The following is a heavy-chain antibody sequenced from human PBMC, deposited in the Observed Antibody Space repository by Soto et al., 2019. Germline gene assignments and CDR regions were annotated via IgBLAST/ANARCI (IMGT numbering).Heavy chain of an antibody. J-gene: IGHJ5*02. CDR3: AKGDNLGPKTGYAFDP. CDR1: GDSVSSNTAS. CDR2: TYVRSKWYN. V-gene: IGHV6-1*01. Sequence: PSQTLSLTCAISGDSVSSNTASWNWIRQSPSRGLEWLGRTYVRSKWYNDYAVSGKSRIIINPDTSNNQFSLQLNSVTPEDTAVYLCAKGDNLGPKTGYAFDPWGQGIMVTVA. D-gene: IGHD5-12*01.